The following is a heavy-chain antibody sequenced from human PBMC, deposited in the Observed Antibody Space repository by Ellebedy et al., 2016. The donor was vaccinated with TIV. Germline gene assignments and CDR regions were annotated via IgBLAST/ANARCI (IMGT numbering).Heavy chain of an antibody. CDR3: SRGVTDQN. Sequence: MPSETLSLTCTVSGDSISSRNLYWGWIRQPPGKGLEWIGEINHSGSTNYNSSPKSRVTISLDTSKNQFSLKLSSVTAADTAVYYCSRGVTDQNWGQGILVTVSS. CDR2: INHSGST. D-gene: IGHD2-21*02. J-gene: IGHJ4*02. V-gene: IGHV4-39*07. CDR1: GDSISSRNLY.